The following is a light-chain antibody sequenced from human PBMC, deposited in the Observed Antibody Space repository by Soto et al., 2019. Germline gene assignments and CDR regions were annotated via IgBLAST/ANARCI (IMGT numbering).Light chain of an antibody. CDR3: HQFGYSPRT. V-gene: IGKV3-20*01. CDR1: QTVNSDY. J-gene: IGKJ1*01. Sequence: EIVLTQSPGTLSLSPGETATLSCRASQTVNSDYLAWFQQRPGQAPRLLIFATSRRATDIPDRFSGSGSGTDFTIAIRSLEPEDFAVYYCHQFGYSPRTFGQGTKVE. CDR2: ATS.